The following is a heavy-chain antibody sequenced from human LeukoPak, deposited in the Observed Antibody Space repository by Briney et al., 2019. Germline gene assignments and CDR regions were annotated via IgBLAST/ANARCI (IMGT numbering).Heavy chain of an antibody. Sequence: GGSLRLSCAASGFNFSNYAMTWVRQAPGKGLEWVSTVNSNDRPYYADSVKGRFTISRDNSKNTLYLQINNLRVEDTALYYCAKARAAVVEAAINYWGQGILVTVSP. CDR1: GFNFSNYA. J-gene: IGHJ4*02. CDR3: AKARAAVVEAAINY. D-gene: IGHD2-15*01. V-gene: IGHV3-23*01. CDR2: VNSNDRP.